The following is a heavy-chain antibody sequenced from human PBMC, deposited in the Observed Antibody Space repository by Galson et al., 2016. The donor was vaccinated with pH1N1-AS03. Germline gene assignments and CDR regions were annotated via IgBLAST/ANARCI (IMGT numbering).Heavy chain of an antibody. V-gene: IGHV1-2*04. Sequence: SVKVSCKASGYTFTGFSINWVRQAPGQGLELMGWINPKSVVTNYAQKFQVWVTMTRDTSSSTAYMELSGLKSDDTAVYYCARDPRGPFTSSTCPTAYYFGMGVWGQGTTVIVSS. CDR3: ARDPRGPFTSSTCPTAYYFGMGV. CDR1: GYTFTGFS. J-gene: IGHJ6*02. CDR2: INPKSVVT. D-gene: IGHD2-2*01.